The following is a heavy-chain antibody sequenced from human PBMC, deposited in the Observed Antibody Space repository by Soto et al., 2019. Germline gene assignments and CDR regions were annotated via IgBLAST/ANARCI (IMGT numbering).Heavy chain of an antibody. CDR2: ISGGGGTT. D-gene: IGHD3-10*01. CDR3: AKGRGGSGSLAPRVDF. J-gene: IGHJ4*02. V-gene: IGHV3-23*01. CDR1: GFTFNNYA. Sequence: EVQLLESGGGLVQPGGSLRLSCAASGFTFNNYAMTWVRQAPGKGLEWVSAISGGGGTTSYADSVKGRFTVSRAGSKNTLKLPTSRQRAEHTALDYCAKGRGGSGSLAPRVDFWGQGTLVTVSS.